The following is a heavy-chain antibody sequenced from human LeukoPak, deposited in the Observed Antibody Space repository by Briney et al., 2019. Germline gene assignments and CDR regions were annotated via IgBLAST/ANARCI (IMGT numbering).Heavy chain of an antibody. Sequence: PSETLSLTCAVYGGSFSGYYWSWIRQPPGKGLEWIGEINHSGSTNYNPSLKSRVTISVDTSKNQFSLKLSSVTAADTAVYYCARMLSGSYHSVWFDPWGQGTLVTVSS. V-gene: IGHV4-34*01. CDR2: INHSGST. J-gene: IGHJ5*02. D-gene: IGHD1-26*01. CDR1: GGSFSGYY. CDR3: ARMLSGSYHSVWFDP.